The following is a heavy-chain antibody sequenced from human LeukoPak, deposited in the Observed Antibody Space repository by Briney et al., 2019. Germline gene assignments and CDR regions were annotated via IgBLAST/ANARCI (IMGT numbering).Heavy chain of an antibody. CDR3: ARDLNYYYYYYMDV. CDR2: ISSSGSTI. CDR1: GFTFSSYE. V-gene: IGHV3-48*03. J-gene: IGHJ6*03. Sequence: GGSLRLSCAASGFTFSSYEMNWVRQAPGKGLEWVSYISSSGSTIYYADSVKGRFTISRDNAKNSLYLQMNSLRAEDTAVYYCARDLNYYYYYYMDVWGKGTTVTISS.